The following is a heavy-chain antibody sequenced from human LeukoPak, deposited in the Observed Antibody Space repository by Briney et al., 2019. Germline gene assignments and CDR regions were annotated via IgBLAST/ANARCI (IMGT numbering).Heavy chain of an antibody. Sequence: ASVKVSCKASGYTFTGYYMHWVRQAPGQGLEWMGWINPNSGGTNCAQKFQGRVTMTRDTSISTAYMELSRLRSDDTAVYYCARDILSRDYYDSSGYLGYWGQGTLVTVSS. CDR2: INPNSGGT. J-gene: IGHJ4*02. CDR3: ARDILSRDYYDSSGYLGY. D-gene: IGHD3-22*01. CDR1: GYTFTGYY. V-gene: IGHV1-2*02.